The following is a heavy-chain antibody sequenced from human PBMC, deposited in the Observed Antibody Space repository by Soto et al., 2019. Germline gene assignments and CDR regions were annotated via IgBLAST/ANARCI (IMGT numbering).Heavy chain of an antibody. V-gene: IGHV4-59*01. Sequence: SETLSLTCTVSGGSISSYYWSWIRQPPGKGLEWIGYIYYSGSTNYNPSLKSRVTISVDTSRNQFSLKLNSVTAADTAVYHCARESSRSRGVAFDYWGQGTLVTVSS. CDR1: GGSISSYY. D-gene: IGHD6-6*01. CDR2: IYYSGST. CDR3: ARESSRSRGVAFDY. J-gene: IGHJ4*02.